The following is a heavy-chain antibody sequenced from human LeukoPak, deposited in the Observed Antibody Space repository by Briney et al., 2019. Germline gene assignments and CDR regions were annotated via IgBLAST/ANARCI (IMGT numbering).Heavy chain of an antibody. J-gene: IGHJ4*02. D-gene: IGHD7-27*01. CDR1: GYSISSGYN. Sequence: SETLSLTCAVSGYSISSGYNWGWSRRPPGKGGEGIGRSNHSGRRYYNPSLKSRVTIPVATSKYQFSLKLSSVTAADTAVYYCSRSLGSFDYWGQGTLVTVSS. CDR2: SNHSGRR. CDR3: SRSLGSFDY. V-gene: IGHV4-38-2*01.